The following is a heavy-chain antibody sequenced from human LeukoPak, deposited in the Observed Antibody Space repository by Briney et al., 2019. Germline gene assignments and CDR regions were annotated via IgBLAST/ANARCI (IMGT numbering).Heavy chain of an antibody. CDR3: ARDLPYYDFWSGYYPYGMDV. Sequence: GGSLRLSCAASGFTVSSNYMSWVRQAPGKGLEWVSVMYSGGSTYYAGSVKGRFTISRDNSKNTLYLQMNSLRAEDTAVYYCARDLPYYDFWSGYYPYGMDVWGQGTTVTVSS. CDR1: GFTVSSNY. CDR2: MYSGGST. J-gene: IGHJ6*02. D-gene: IGHD3-3*01. V-gene: IGHV3-53*05.